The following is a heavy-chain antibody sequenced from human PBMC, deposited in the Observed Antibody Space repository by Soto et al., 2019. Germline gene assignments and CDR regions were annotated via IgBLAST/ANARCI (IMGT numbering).Heavy chain of an antibody. CDR2: LSGVGDAT. V-gene: IGHV3-23*01. CDR3: AKATNDRTYDFVY. Sequence: EVQLLESGGDLVQPGGSLRLSCAASGFTFDSFAMTWVRQAPGKGLEWVSALSGVGDATNYADSVKGRFTISRDNSKNTLYLQINSLRPEDTAVYYCAKATNDRTYDFVYWGQGTPVTVSS. J-gene: IGHJ4*02. CDR1: GFTFDSFA.